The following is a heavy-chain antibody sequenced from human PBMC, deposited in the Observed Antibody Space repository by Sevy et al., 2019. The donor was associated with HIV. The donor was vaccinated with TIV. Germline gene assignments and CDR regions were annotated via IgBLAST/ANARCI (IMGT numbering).Heavy chain of an antibody. J-gene: IGHJ4*02. Sequence: GGSLRLSCAASGFTFRKYGMHWVRQAPGKGLEWVAVIWWDGSEKYYADSVKGRFTISRDNSEDTMYLQMRSLRADDTAVYYCVRDPQINDIAESGIIHWGQGTLATVSS. CDR3: VRDPQINDIAESGIIH. D-gene: IGHD6-13*01. CDR1: GFTFRKYG. V-gene: IGHV3-33*01. CDR2: IWWDGSEK.